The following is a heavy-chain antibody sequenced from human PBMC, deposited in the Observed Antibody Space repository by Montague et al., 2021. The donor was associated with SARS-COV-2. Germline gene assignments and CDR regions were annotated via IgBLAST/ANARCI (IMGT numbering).Heavy chain of an antibody. CDR3: ARHSRRISSSWSEGYFDY. CDR1: GGSISSYY. CDR2: IYCSGST. V-gene: IGHV4-59*08. Sequence: SETLSLTCTVSGGSISSYYWSWIRQPPGKGLEWIGYIYCSGSTNYNPSLKSRVTISVDTSKNQFTLKLSSMTAADTAVYYCARHSRRISSSWSEGYFDYWGQGTRVTVSS. J-gene: IGHJ4*02. D-gene: IGHD6-13*01.